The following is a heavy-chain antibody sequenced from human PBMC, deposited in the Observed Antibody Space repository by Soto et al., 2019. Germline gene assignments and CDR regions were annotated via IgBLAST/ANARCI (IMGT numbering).Heavy chain of an antibody. CDR2: INSKSGGT. J-gene: IGHJ6*02. Sequence: ASVKVACKASGYACTDYYMQWVRQAPGQGLEWMGWINSKSGGTNLAQMFQGRVTMTRDASISTTHLEVIRLRSDDPAIFYCARSDIDTAAPYYGMDVWGQRTTVTVSS. V-gene: IGHV1-2*02. CDR1: GYACTDYY. CDR3: ARSDIDTAAPYYGMDV. D-gene: IGHD2-15*01.